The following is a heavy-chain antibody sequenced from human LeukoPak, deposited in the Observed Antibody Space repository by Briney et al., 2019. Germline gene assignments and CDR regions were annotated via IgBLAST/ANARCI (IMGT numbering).Heavy chain of an antibody. J-gene: IGHJ3*02. CDR2: IYQSESA. CDR3: ARNSYYDNSGEGAFDI. CDR1: GASVSSIGYS. D-gene: IGHD3-22*01. Sequence: PSETLSLTCGVSGASVSSIGYSWSWIRQPPGRGLEWIGFIYQSESASYNPSLQSRVTISIDKSKNQFSLNLSSVTAADTAVYYCARNSYYDNSGEGAFDIWGQGTMVTVSS. V-gene: IGHV4-30-2*01.